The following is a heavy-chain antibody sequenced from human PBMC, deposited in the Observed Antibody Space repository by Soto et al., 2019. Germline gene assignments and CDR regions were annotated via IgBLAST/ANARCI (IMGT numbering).Heavy chain of an antibody. Sequence: QMQLQESGPGLLKPSQTLSLTCAVSGGSISSGDYSWSWIRQPPGKGLEWIGYIYHSGIIYYNPSLQSRVTISVDRSKNQFSLRLSSVTAADTAVYYCARSFGSSPTAFDYWGQGTLVTVSS. CDR2: IYHSGII. V-gene: IGHV4-30-2*01. CDR3: ARSFGSSPTAFDY. CDR1: GGSISSGDYS. D-gene: IGHD6-6*01. J-gene: IGHJ4*02.